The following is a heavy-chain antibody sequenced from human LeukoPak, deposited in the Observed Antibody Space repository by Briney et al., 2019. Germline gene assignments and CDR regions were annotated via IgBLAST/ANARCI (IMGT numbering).Heavy chain of an antibody. D-gene: IGHD3-22*01. V-gene: IGHV3-7*01. CDR3: ARDQTQRTYYYDSSGSPGDY. CDR1: GFTFSSYW. J-gene: IGHJ4*02. CDR2: IKQDGSEK. Sequence: PGGSLRLSCAASGFTFSSYWMSWVRQAPGKGLEWVANIKQDGSEKYYVDSVKGRFTISRDNAKNSLHLQMNSLRAEDTAVYYCARDQTQRTYYYDSSGSPGDYWGQGTLVTVSS.